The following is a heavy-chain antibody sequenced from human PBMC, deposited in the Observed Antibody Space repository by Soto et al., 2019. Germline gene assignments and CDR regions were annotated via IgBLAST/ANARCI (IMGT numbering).Heavy chain of an antibody. V-gene: IGHV3-33*01. D-gene: IGHD1-26*01. CDR1: GFTFSSYG. J-gene: IGHJ3*02. CDR2: IWYDGSNK. CDR3: ARDIGAFGGSYRTDAFDI. Sequence: QVQLVESGGGVVQPGRSLRLSCAASGFTFSSYGMHWVRQAPGKGLEWVAVIWYDGSNKYYADSVKGRFTISRDNSKNTLYLQMNSLRAEDTAVYYCARDIGAFGGSYRTDAFDIWGQGTMVTVSS.